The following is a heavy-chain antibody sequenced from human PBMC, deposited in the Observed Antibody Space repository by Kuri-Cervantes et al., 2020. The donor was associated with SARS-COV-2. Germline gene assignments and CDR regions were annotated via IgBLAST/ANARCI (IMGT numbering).Heavy chain of an antibody. CDR3: AKDLAVAGSEDDS. Sequence: GESLKISCAASGFTFSSYDMTWVRQAPGKGLEWVSSLSVSGGNTYYADSVKGRFTISRDNSRNTLYLQMNSLSAEDTAVYYCAKDLAVAGSEDDSWGQGTLVTVSS. V-gene: IGHV3-23*01. D-gene: IGHD6-19*01. J-gene: IGHJ4*02. CDR2: LSVSGGNT. CDR1: GFTFSSYD.